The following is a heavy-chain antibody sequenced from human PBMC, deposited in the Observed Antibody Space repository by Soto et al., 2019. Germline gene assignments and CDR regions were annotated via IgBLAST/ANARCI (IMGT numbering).Heavy chain of an antibody. CDR2: ISGSGGST. CDR1: GFTFSSYA. CDR3: ATDPYDYGDDFRLRGIDY. V-gene: IGHV3-23*01. J-gene: IGHJ4*02. Sequence: EVQLLESGGGLVQPGGSLRLSCAASGFTFSSYAMSWFRQSPGKGLELVSAISGSGGSTYYAGSVKGRFTISRDNSKNTLYLQMNSLRAEDTAVYYCATDPYDYGDDFRLRGIDYWGQGTLVPVSS. D-gene: IGHD4-17*01.